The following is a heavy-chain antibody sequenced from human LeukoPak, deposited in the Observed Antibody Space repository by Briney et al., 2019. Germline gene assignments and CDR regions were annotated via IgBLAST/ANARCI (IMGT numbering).Heavy chain of an antibody. CDR3: ARVRSEAKGS. D-gene: IGHD6-25*01. CDR2: ISSSSSYI. CDR1: GFTFSSYR. Sequence: GGSLRLSCAASGFTFSSYRMNWVRQAPGKGLEWVSSISSSSSYIYYADSVKGRFTISRDNAKNSLYLQMNSLRAEDTAVYHCARVRSEAKGSWGQGTLVTVSS. V-gene: IGHV3-21*01. J-gene: IGHJ4*02.